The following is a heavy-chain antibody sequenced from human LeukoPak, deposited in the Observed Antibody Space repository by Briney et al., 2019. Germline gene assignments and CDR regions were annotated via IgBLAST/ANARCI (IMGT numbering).Heavy chain of an antibody. D-gene: IGHD3-22*01. J-gene: IGHJ4*02. CDR3: ASGANYYDSSGYYY. CDR1: GGSISSGGYY. CDR2: IYYSGSS. Sequence: PAETLSLTCAVSGGSISSGGYYWSWIRQHPGKGLEWIGYIYYSGSSYYNPSLKSRVTISVDTSKNQCSLKLSSVTAADTAVYYCASGANYYDSSGYYYWGQGTLVTVSS. V-gene: IGHV4-31*11.